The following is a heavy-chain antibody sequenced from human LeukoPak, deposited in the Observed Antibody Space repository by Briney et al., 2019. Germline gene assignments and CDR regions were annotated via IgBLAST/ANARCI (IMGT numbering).Heavy chain of an antibody. V-gene: IGHV4-61*02. J-gene: IGHJ3*02. CDR2: IYSSGST. CDR3: ARDLLHRGYAFDI. Sequence: SETLSLTCTVSSGSISSGTYYWSWLRQPAGKGLEWIGRIYSSGSTNYNPSLKSRVTISVDTSKNQFSLKLSSVTAADTAVYYCARDLLHRGYAFDIWGRGTMVTVSS. CDR1: SGSISSGTYY. D-gene: IGHD3-22*01.